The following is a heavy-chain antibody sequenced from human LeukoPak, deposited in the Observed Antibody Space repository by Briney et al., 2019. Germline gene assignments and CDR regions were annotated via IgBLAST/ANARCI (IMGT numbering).Heavy chain of an antibody. D-gene: IGHD3-3*01. CDR2: INHSGST. V-gene: IGHV4-34*01. CDR1: GGSFSGYY. CDR3: ARGRSGYYGDY. J-gene: IGHJ4*02. Sequence: SETLSLTCAVCGGSFSGYYWSWIRQPPGKGLEWIGEINHSGSTNYNPSLKSRVTISVDTSKNQFSLKLSSVTAADTAVYYCARGRSGYYGDYWGQGTLVTLSS.